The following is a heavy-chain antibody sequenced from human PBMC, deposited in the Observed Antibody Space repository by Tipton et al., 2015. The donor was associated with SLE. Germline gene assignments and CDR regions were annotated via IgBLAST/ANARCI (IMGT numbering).Heavy chain of an antibody. V-gene: IGHV4-59*11. Sequence: TLSLTCTVSGGSISSHYWSWIRQPPGEGLEWIGYIYYSGSTNYNPSLKSRVTISVDTSKNQFSLKLSSVTAADTAVYYCARAWTTVVNLDYWGQGTLVTVSS. CDR1: GGSISSHY. D-gene: IGHD4-23*01. CDR3: ARAWTTVVNLDY. CDR2: IYYSGST. J-gene: IGHJ4*02.